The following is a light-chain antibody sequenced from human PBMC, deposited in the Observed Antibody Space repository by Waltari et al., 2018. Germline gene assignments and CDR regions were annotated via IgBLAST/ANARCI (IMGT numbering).Light chain of an antibody. CDR3: SAYTRGVV. Sequence: QSALTQIASVAGSPGQSITISCTGTSSEVGDHNYVSWYQQHPGKLPKHLIYDLISRPPGVSTLFSGSKSGNTASLTISGLQAEDEADYYCSAYTRGVVFGGGTQLTVL. V-gene: IGLV2-14*03. CDR1: SSEVGDHNY. CDR2: DLI. J-gene: IGLJ2*01.